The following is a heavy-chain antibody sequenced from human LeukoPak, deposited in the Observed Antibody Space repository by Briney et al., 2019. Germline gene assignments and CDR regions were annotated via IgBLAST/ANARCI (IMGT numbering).Heavy chain of an antibody. CDR2: IYSGGST. V-gene: IGHV3-53*01. D-gene: IGHD1-1*01. Sequence: GGSLRLSCAASGFTISSNYMSWVRQAPGKGLEWVSVIYSGGSTYYTASVKGRFTISRHNSKNTLYLQMNSLSAEDTAVYYCAKLWSTSRGAFDIWGQGTMVTVSS. CDR3: AKLWSTSRGAFDI. CDR1: GFTISSNY. J-gene: IGHJ3*02.